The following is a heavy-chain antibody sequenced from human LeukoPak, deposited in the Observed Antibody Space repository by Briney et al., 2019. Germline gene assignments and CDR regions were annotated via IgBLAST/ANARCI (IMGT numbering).Heavy chain of an antibody. CDR1: GVIISSYA. Sequence: GGSLRLSCAASGVIISSYAMSWVRQAPGKGLEWVSAINGRGDNTYYADFVKGRFTISRDNSKSAVYLQMNSLRTEDTAVYYCAKDRVSPGFNWFDPWGQGTLVTVSS. CDR3: AKDRVSPGFNWFDP. J-gene: IGHJ5*02. CDR2: INGRGDNT. V-gene: IGHV3-23*01. D-gene: IGHD2/OR15-2a*01.